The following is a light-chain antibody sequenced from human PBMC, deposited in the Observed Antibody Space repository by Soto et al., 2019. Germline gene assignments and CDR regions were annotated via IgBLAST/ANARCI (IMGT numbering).Light chain of an antibody. J-gene: IGKJ4*01. CDR2: GAS. CDR1: QSVTSSY. Sequence: EIVLTQSPGTLSLSPGERATLSCRASQSVTSSYLAWYQQKPGQAPRLLIYGASSRATGIPDRFSGSGSGEDFTLTISRLEPEDFAMYYCHQYGSSPLTFGGGTKVEIK. V-gene: IGKV3-20*01. CDR3: HQYGSSPLT.